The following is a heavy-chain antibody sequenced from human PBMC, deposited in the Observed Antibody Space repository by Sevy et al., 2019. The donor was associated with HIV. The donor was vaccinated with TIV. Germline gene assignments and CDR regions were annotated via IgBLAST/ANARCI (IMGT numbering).Heavy chain of an antibody. V-gene: IGHV4-59*01. CDR1: GGSISDYY. Sequence: SETLSLTCSVSGGSISDYYWIWIRQPPGKGLEWIGFVFYTGSTNYNPSLESRVTMSVDMSKNQFSLKLSSVTAADTAVYFCARSGEEPALNWFDPWGQGTLVTVSS. CDR3: ARSGEEPALNWFDP. J-gene: IGHJ5*02. CDR2: VFYTGST. D-gene: IGHD1-26*01.